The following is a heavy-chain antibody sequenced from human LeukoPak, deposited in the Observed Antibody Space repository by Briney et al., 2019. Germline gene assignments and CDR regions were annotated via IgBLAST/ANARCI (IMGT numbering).Heavy chain of an antibody. Sequence: PSETLSLTCTVSGGSISSSSYYWGWIRQPPGKGLEWIGSIYYSGSTYYNPSLKSRVTISVDTSKNQFSLKLSSVTAADTAVYYCAREKVARIAARPDGLGYFDYWGQGTLVTVSS. J-gene: IGHJ4*02. CDR3: AREKVARIAARPDGLGYFDY. D-gene: IGHD6-6*01. CDR1: GGSISSSSYY. CDR2: IYYSGST. V-gene: IGHV4-39*02.